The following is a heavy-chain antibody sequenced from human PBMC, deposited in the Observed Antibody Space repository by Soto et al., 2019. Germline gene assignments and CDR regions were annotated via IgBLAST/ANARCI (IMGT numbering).Heavy chain of an antibody. CDR3: ASVGSGIAAAGTVY. D-gene: IGHD6-13*01. CDR1: GGTFSSYT. Sequence: SVKVSCKASGGTFSSYTISWVRQAPGQGLEWMGRIIPILGIANYAQKFQGRVTITADKSTSTAYMELSSLRSEDTAVYYCASVGSGIAAAGTVYWGQGTLVTVSS. CDR2: IIPILGIA. J-gene: IGHJ4*02. V-gene: IGHV1-69*02.